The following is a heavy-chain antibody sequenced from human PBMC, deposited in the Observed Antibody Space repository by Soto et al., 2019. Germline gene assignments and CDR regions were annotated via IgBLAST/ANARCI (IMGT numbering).Heavy chain of an antibody. Sequence: QVQLQESGPGLVKPSETLSLTCTVSGGSISSYYWSWIRQPPGKGLELIGYFYYSGSTNYNPSLKSRVNISVDTSKNQFSLKLSSVTAADTAVYYCARGTLTSYFDYWGQGNLVTVSS. J-gene: IGHJ4*02. CDR1: GGSISSYY. CDR2: FYYSGST. V-gene: IGHV4-59*01. CDR3: ARGTLTSYFDY.